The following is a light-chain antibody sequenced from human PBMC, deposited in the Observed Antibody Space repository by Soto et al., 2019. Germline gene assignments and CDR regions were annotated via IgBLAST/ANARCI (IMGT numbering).Light chain of an antibody. Sequence: DIQMTQSPSTLSASVGDTVTITCRASQSISTWLAWYQQKPGKVPKLLIYKASSLQSGIPSRFSGIGSGTEVTLTISSLQPDDFATYYCQQYNFYSRTFGQGTKVEIK. CDR2: KAS. J-gene: IGKJ1*01. CDR3: QQYNFYSRT. V-gene: IGKV1-5*03. CDR1: QSISTW.